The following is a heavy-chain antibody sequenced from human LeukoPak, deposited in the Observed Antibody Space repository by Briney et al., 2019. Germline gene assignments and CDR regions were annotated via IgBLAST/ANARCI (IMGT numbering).Heavy chain of an antibody. D-gene: IGHD2-15*01. Sequence: GGSLRLSCAASGFTFSSYEMNWVRQAPGKGLEWVSYISSSGSTIYYADSVKGRFTISRDNAKNSLYLQMNTLRAEDTAVYSCARGADGVSSNSRGWFDPWGQGTLVTVSS. CDR1: GFTFSSYE. CDR3: ARGADGVSSNSRGWFDP. V-gene: IGHV3-48*03. J-gene: IGHJ5*02. CDR2: ISSSGSTI.